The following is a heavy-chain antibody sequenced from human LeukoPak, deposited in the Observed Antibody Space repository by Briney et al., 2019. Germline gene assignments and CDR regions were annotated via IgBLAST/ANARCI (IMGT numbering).Heavy chain of an antibody. Sequence: ASVTVSCKASGYTFTSYAMHWVRQAPGQRLEWMGWINAGNGNTKYSQRFQGRVTITRDTSASTAYMELSSLRSEDTAVYYCARGRPIVVVPAAINYYYAMDVWGKGTTVTVSS. J-gene: IGHJ6*04. V-gene: IGHV1-3*01. CDR3: ARGRPIVVVPAAINYYYAMDV. CDR1: GYTFTSYA. CDR2: INAGNGNT. D-gene: IGHD2-2*02.